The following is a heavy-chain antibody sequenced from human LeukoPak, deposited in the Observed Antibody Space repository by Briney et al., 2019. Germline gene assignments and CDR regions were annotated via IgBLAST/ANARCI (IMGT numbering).Heavy chain of an antibody. CDR1: GFTFSMSW. CDR2: INGHGSEI. J-gene: IGHJ4*02. D-gene: IGHD3-10*01. Sequence: GGSLRLSCAASGFTFSMSWMTWVRQAPGKGLEWVASINGHGSEIHYVDSVKGRFTISRDNANDSLYLQMNSLTAEDTAMYYCARDQYHVSADWGQGTLVTVSS. V-gene: IGHV3-7*01. CDR3: ARDQYHVSAD.